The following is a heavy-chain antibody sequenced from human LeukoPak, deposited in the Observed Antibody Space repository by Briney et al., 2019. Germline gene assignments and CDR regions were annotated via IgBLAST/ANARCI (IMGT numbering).Heavy chain of an antibody. CDR1: GYTFTDYY. D-gene: IGHD6-6*01. CDR3: ARDVAAPGCRFDP. Sequence: ASVKVSCKASGYTFTDYYMHWVRRAPGQGLEWMVWINPNSGGTNYAQKFQGRVTMTIDTSISTAYLEVTRLTSDDTALYYCARDVAAPGCRFDPWGQGTLVTVSS. J-gene: IGHJ5*02. CDR2: INPNSGGT. V-gene: IGHV1-2*02.